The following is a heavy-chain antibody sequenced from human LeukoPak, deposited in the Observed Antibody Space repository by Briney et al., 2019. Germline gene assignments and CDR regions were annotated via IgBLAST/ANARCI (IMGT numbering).Heavy chain of an antibody. V-gene: IGHV4-4*09. D-gene: IGHD1-26*01. CDR3: ARGPLSGYFHY. Sequence: SETLPLTCTVSGGSISSYYWSWIRQPPGKGLEWIGYIYTSGSTNYNPSLKSRVTISADTSKNQSSLKLSSVTAADTAVYYCARGPLSGYFHYWGQGTLVTVSS. CDR2: IYTSGST. J-gene: IGHJ4*02. CDR1: GGSISSYY.